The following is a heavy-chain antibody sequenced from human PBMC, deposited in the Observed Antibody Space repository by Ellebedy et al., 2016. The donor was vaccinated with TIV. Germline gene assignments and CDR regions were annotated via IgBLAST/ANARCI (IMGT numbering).Heavy chain of an antibody. CDR3: ARGKYSSGWYVDY. V-gene: IGHV4-59*01. Sequence: MPLETLSLTCTVSGGSISSYYWSWIRQPPGKGLEWIGYIYYSGSTNYNPSLKSRVTISVDTSKNQFSLKLSSVTAADTAVYYCARGKYSSGWYVDYWGQGTLVTVSS. J-gene: IGHJ4*02. CDR2: IYYSGST. CDR1: GGSISSYY. D-gene: IGHD6-19*01.